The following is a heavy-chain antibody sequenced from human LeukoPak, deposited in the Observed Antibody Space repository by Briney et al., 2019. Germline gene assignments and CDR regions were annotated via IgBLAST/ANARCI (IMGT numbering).Heavy chain of an antibody. D-gene: IGHD1-26*01. CDR3: VLGRWEPTGSY. J-gene: IGHJ4*02. CDR2: ITHYGKS. CDR1: AASFSGYY. V-gene: IGHV4-34*01. Sequence: KPSETLSLTCAVYAASFSGYYKTWLRQSPGEGLEWIGEITHYGKSNYNPSLKSRVTISVDTSRNQFSLRLTSVTAADAGVYYCVLGRWEPTGSYWGQGTLVAISS.